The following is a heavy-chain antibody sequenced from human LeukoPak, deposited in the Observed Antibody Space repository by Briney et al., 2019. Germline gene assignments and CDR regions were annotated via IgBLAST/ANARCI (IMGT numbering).Heavy chain of an antibody. V-gene: IGHV1-69*04. CDR1: GGTFSSYA. D-gene: IGHD1-20*01. CDR3: AGGRYNWNDEDNL. J-gene: IGHJ4*02. CDR2: IIPILGIA. Sequence: SVKVSCKASGGTFSSYAISWVRQAPGQGLEWMGRIIPILGIANYAQKFQGRVTITADKYTSTAYMELSSLRSEDTAVYYCAGGRYNWNDEDNLWGQGTLVTVSS.